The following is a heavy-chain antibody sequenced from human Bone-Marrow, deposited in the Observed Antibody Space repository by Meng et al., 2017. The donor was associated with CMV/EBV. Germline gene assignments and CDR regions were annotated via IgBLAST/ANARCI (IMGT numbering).Heavy chain of an antibody. V-gene: IGHV1-69*05. CDR1: GGTFSSYA. D-gene: IGHD3-3*01. CDR2: IIPIFGTA. Sequence: SVKVSCKASGGTFSSYAISWVRQAPGQGLEWMGGIIPIFGTANYAQKFQGRVTITTDESTSTAYMELSSVTAADTAVYYCARGETVRAIFGVVITNNWFDPWGQGTLVTVSS. J-gene: IGHJ5*02. CDR3: ARGETVRAIFGVVITNNWFDP.